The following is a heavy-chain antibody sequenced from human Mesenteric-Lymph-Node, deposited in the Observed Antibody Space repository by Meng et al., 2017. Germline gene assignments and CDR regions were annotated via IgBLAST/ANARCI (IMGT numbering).Heavy chain of an antibody. J-gene: IGHJ4*02. CDR2: INHSGST. CDR3: ARSRYYDSRLVDY. V-gene: IGHV4-34*01. CDR1: GGSFSGYY. D-gene: IGHD3-22*01. Sequence: QVPLQQWGAGLLKPSETLSLTCAVYGGSFSGYYWSWIRQPPGKGLEWIGEINHSGSTNYNPSLKSRVTISVDTSKNQFSLKLSSVTAADTAVYYCARSRYYDSRLVDYWGQGTLVTVSS.